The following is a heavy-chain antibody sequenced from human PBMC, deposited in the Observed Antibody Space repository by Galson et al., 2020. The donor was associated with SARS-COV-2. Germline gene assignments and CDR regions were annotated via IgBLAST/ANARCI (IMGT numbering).Heavy chain of an antibody. J-gene: IGHJ6*02. Sequence: GGSLRLSCTASEFTFSGSAIHWVRQASGKGLEWVGRVRGKADNYATEYAASVKGRFTISRDDSKNTANLQMNSLRTEDTAVYYCARSIIEVPVDMRSDYYYYALDVWGQGTTVTVSS. D-gene: IGHD3-10*01. CDR1: EFTFSGSA. CDR2: VRGKADNYAT. V-gene: IGHV3-73*01. CDR3: ARSIIEVPVDMRSDYYYYALDV.